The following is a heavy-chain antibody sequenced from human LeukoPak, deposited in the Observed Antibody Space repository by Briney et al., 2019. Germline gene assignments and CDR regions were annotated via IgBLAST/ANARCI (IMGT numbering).Heavy chain of an antibody. CDR3: ARLRAGYFDY. Sequence: SETLSLTCTVSGGSISSTNYYWGWIRQPPGKGLECIGSIYYSGNTYYCPSLKSRVTISVDTSKNQFSLKLSSVTAADTAVYYCARLRAGYFDYWGQGTLVTVSS. CDR1: GGSISSTNYY. V-gene: IGHV4-39*01. J-gene: IGHJ4*02. CDR2: IYYSGNT.